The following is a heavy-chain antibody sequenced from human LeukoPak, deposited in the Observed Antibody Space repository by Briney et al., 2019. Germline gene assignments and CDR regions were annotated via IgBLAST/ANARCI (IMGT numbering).Heavy chain of an antibody. CDR3: ARDTGGHCSSTSCYTPYFVY. D-gene: IGHD2-2*02. V-gene: IGHV1-69*01. Sequence: SVKVSCKASGGTFSSYAISWVRQAPGQGLEWMGGIIPIFGTANYAQKFQGRVTITADESTSTAYMELSSLRSEDTAVYYCARDTGGHCSSTSCYTPYFVYWGQGTLVTVSS. CDR1: GGTFSSYA. J-gene: IGHJ4*02. CDR2: IIPIFGTA.